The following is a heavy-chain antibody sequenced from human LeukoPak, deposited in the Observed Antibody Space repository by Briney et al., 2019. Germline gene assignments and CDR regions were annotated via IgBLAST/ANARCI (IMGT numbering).Heavy chain of an antibody. CDR3: ARDSGYGDYVGNP. CDR1: GYTFNTYG. J-gene: IGHJ5*02. CDR2: ISTYNGNT. V-gene: IGHV1-18*01. Sequence: ASVKVSCKASGYTFNTYGISWVRQAPGQGLEWMGWISTYNGNTNYAQKFQDRVTMTTDTSTSTAYMELRGLRSDDTAVYYCARDSGYGDYVGNPWGQGTLVTVSS. D-gene: IGHD4-17*01.